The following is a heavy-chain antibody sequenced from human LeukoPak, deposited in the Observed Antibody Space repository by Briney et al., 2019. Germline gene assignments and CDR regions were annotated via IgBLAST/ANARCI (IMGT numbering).Heavy chain of an antibody. Sequence: PSQTLSLTCAASGGSISSDFWWSWVRQPPGKGLEWIGEIYHSGGTNYNPSLKSRVTVSVDKSKNQFSLKVNSVTAADTAVYYCARSHDRYFDYWGQGTLVTVSS. CDR2: IYHSGGT. D-gene: IGHD1-1*01. J-gene: IGHJ4*02. CDR1: GGSISSDFW. V-gene: IGHV4-4*02. CDR3: ARSHDRYFDY.